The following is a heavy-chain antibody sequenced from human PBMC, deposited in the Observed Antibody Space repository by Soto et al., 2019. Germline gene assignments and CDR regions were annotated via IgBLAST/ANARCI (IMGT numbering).Heavy chain of an antibody. CDR1: GFICTSHD. V-gene: IGHV3-23*01. J-gene: IGHJ3*02. Sequence: GGSLRLSCAASGFICTSHDVSWVRQAPGKGLEWVSTILVGGSTHYEDSVKGRFTISRDRSKNTLYLQMNSLTAGDTAMYYCAKETATGGGAFDICGQGTMVTVSS. CDR2: ILVGGST. CDR3: AKETATGGGAFDI. D-gene: IGHD2-8*02.